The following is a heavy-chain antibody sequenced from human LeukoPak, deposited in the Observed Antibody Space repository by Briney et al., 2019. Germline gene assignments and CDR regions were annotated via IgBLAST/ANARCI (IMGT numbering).Heavy chain of an antibody. J-gene: IGHJ6*03. CDR1: GFTFSSYN. CDR2: ITSTGTYT. D-gene: IGHD1-26*01. Sequence: KPGGSLRLSCAASGFTFSSYNMNWVRQAPGKGLEWVSSITSTGTYTFYADSVKGRFTISRDNSKNSLYLQMISLRAEDTAIYYCARDPYSGSYGDSYYYYMDVWSKGTTVTISS. CDR3: ARDPYSGSYGDSYYYYMDV. V-gene: IGHV3-21*01.